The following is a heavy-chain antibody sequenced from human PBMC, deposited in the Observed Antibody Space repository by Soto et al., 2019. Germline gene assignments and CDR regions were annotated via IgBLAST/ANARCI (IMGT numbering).Heavy chain of an antibody. J-gene: IGHJ6*02. CDR1: GYTFTSYD. V-gene: IGHV1-8*01. CDR2: MNPNSGNT. D-gene: IGHD6-13*01. Sequence: ASVKVSCKASGYTFTSYDINWVRQATGQGLEWMGWMNPNSGNTGYAQKFQGRVTMTRNTSISTAYMELSSLRSEDTAVYYCARGEYGSWLQYYYGRDVWGQVTTITVSS. CDR3: ARGEYGSWLQYYYGRDV.